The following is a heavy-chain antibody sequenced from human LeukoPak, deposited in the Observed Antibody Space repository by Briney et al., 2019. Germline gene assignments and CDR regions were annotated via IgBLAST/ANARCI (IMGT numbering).Heavy chain of an antibody. Sequence: PSETLSLTCTVSGDSVSSSTYYWGWIRQPPGKGLEWIGNIYFNGNTYYNLSLKSRLTISVDTSKNQFSLNLYSVTAADTAVYYCARLYCSGCSCYVWHFDYWGQGALVAVSS. D-gene: IGHD2-15*01. CDR2: IYFNGNT. CDR1: GDSVSSSTYY. CDR3: ARLYCSGCSCYVWHFDY. J-gene: IGHJ4*02. V-gene: IGHV4-39*01.